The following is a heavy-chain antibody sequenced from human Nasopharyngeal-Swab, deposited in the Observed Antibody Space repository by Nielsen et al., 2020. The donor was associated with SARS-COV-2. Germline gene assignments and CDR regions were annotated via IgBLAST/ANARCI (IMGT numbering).Heavy chain of an antibody. CDR1: GGSFSGYY. J-gene: IGHJ4*02. Sequence: GSLRLSCAVYGGSFSGYYWSWIRQPPGKGLEWIGEINHSGSTNYNPSLKSRVTISVDTSKNKFSLKLSSVTAADTAVYYCARGRVGAKDYWGQGTLVTASS. CDR3: ARGRVGAKDY. V-gene: IGHV4-34*01. CDR2: INHSGST. D-gene: IGHD1-26*01.